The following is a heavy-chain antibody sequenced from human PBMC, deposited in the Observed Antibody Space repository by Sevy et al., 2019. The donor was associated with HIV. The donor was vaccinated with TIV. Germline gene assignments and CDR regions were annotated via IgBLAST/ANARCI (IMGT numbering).Heavy chain of an antibody. V-gene: IGHV3-30*02. J-gene: IGHJ6*03. CDR3: AKDSRFSSDWLRYYYYYYMDV. Sequence: GGSLRLSCAASGFTFSSYGMHWVRQAPGKGLEWVAFIRYDGSNKYYADSVKGRFTISRDNSKNTLYLQMNSLRAEDTAVYYCAKDSRFSSDWLRYYYYYYMDVWGKGTTVTVSS. D-gene: IGHD6-19*01. CDR2: IRYDGSNK. CDR1: GFTFSSYG.